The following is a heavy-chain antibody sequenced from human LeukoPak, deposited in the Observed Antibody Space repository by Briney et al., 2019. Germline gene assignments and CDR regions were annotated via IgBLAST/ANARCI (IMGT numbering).Heavy chain of an antibody. CDR1: EFTFSSYA. J-gene: IGHJ4*02. D-gene: IGHD3-16*01. Sequence: QPGGSLRLSCAASEFTFSSYAMSWDRQAPGKGLEWVSAISGSGGSTYYADSVKGRFTISRDNSRDTLYLQMNSLRAEDTAVYYCAKGYYDYVWGSYYFDYWGQGTLVTVSS. CDR2: ISGSGGST. V-gene: IGHV3-23*01. CDR3: AKGYYDYVWGSYYFDY.